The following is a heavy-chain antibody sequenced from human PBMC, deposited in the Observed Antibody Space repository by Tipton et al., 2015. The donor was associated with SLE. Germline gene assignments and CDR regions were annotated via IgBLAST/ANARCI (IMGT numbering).Heavy chain of an antibody. D-gene: IGHD6-13*01. V-gene: IGHV3-30*04. CDR2: ISYDGSNK. J-gene: IGHJ4*02. Sequence: SLRLSCAASGFTFDDYTMHWVRQAPGKGLEWVAVISYDGSNKYYADSVKGRFTISRDNSKNTLYLQMNSLRAEDTAVYYCARRGRDSSSWYYFDYWGQGTLVTVSS. CDR3: ARRGRDSSSWYYFDY. CDR1: GFTFDDYT.